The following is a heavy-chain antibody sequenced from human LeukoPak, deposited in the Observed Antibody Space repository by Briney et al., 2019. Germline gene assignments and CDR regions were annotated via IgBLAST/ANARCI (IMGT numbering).Heavy chain of an antibody. D-gene: IGHD6-19*01. V-gene: IGHV3-30*18. CDR1: GFTFSRYG. CDR3: AKDGRGGSSGWYEVGYFDY. J-gene: IGHJ4*02. CDR2: ISYDGSNK. Sequence: GGSLRLSCAASGFTFSRYGMHWVRQAPGKGLEWVAVISYDGSNKYYADSVKGRFTISRDNSKNTLYLQMSSLRAEDTAVYYCAKDGRGGSSGWYEVGYFDYWGQGTLVTVSS.